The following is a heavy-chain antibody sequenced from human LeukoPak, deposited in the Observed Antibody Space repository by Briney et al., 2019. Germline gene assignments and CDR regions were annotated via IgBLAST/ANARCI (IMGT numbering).Heavy chain of an antibody. CDR2: IYPGDSDT. V-gene: IGHV5-51*01. Sequence: GESLKISCKGSGYNFSTYWIGWVRQMPGKGLEWMGIIYPGDSDTRYSPSFQGQVTISADKSINTAYLQWSSLKASDTAIYYCARRSKGYSYGYDFDYWGQGTLVTVSS. CDR3: ARRSKGYSYGYDFDY. J-gene: IGHJ4*02. D-gene: IGHD5-18*01. CDR1: GYNFSTYW.